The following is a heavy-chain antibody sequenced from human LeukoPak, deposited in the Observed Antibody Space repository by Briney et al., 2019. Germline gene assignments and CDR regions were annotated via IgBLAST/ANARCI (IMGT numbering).Heavy chain of an antibody. J-gene: IGHJ4*02. V-gene: IGHV3-23*01. CDR2: ISASGAST. CDR1: GFTFSSYA. CDR3: AKVVTTVGSWYSDF. D-gene: IGHD4-11*01. Sequence: GGSLRLSCAASGFTFSSYAMSWVRQAPGKGLEWVSAISASGASTYYADSVKGRFTISRDNPKNTLFLQMSSLRAGNTAIYYCAKVVTTVGSWYSDFWGRGTLVTVSS.